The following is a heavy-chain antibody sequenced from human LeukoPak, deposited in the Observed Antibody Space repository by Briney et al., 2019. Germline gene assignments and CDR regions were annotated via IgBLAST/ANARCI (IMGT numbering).Heavy chain of an antibody. V-gene: IGHV3-30*18. CDR2: ISYDGSNK. CDR1: GFTFDDYG. CDR3: AKDRIQLWLPGGVFDY. Sequence: GGSLRLSCAASGFTFDDYGMSWVRQAPGKGLEWVAVISYDGSNKYYADSVKGRFTISRDNSKNTLYLQMNSLRAEDTAVYYCAKDRIQLWLPGGVFDYWGQGTLVTVSS. J-gene: IGHJ4*02. D-gene: IGHD5-18*01.